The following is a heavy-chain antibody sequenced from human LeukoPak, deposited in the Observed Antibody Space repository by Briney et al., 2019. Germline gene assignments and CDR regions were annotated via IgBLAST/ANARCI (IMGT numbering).Heavy chain of an antibody. D-gene: IGHD3-16*01. CDR1: GYTFNTYG. V-gene: IGHV1-18*01. Sequence: ASVKVSCKSSGYTFNTYGITWVRQAPGQGLEWMGWISGYNGNTIYAQKLQGRVTMTTDTSTRTAYMELRSLRSDDTAVYYCARGGGGYNWFDPWGQGTLVTVSS. CDR3: ARGGGGYNWFDP. J-gene: IGHJ5*02. CDR2: ISGYNGNT.